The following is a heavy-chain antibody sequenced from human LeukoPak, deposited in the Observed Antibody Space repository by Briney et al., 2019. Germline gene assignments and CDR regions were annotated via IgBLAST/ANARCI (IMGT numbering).Heavy chain of an antibody. CDR3: AKDFRIGYSAHFDY. V-gene: IGHV3-23*01. D-gene: IGHD2-21*01. CDR2: ISGSGGST. J-gene: IGHJ4*02. CDR1: GFTFNNYA. Sequence: GGSLRLSCTASGFTFNNYAMTWVRQAPGKGLEWVSSISGSGGSTYYADSVKGRFSISRDNSKNTLYLQMDSLRGEDTAVYYCAKDFRIGYSAHFDYWGQGALVTVSS.